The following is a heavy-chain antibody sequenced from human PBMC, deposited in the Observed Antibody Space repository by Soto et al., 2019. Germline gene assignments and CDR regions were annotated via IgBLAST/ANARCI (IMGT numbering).Heavy chain of an antibody. V-gene: IGHV4-39*02. D-gene: IGHD5-12*01. Sequence: SENLSHTCTVSDDSINHGGPDWGWILQPRGRGLEWIGGINYRGTTFYNPSLRSRVTMSIDTSKNFFSLKLTSVSAADTALYYCTRLLTPYDVPGPNWLGPWGQGTQVTGSS. CDR3: TRLLTPYDVPGPNWLGP. CDR1: DDSINHGGPD. CDR2: INYRGTT. J-gene: IGHJ5*02.